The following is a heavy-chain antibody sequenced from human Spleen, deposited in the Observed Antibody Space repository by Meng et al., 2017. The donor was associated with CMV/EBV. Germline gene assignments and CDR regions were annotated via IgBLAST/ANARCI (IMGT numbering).Heavy chain of an antibody. J-gene: IGHJ4*02. V-gene: IGHV3-21*01. CDR2: ISTSSAFI. D-gene: IGHD5-12*01. CDR1: GFIFNNYG. Sequence: GESLKISCAASGFIFNNYGMHWVRQAPGKGLEWVSSISTSSAFIYYADSVKGRFTISRDDGKNSVYLQMNSLRAEDTAVYYCARHSTEATISDYWGQGTLVTVSS. CDR3: ARHSTEATISDY.